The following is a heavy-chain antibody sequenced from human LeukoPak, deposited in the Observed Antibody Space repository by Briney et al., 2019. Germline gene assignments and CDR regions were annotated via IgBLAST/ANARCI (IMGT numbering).Heavy chain of an antibody. D-gene: IGHD1-26*01. J-gene: IGHJ4*02. CDR1: GFILSTYG. CDR3: PRDQEWEPPSRDY. V-gene: IGHV3-30*02. Sequence: PGGSLRLSCAASGFILSTYGTHRVRQAPGKGLEWVTFIQSDGSNKFYADSVKGRFTNSRDNSKNALYLQMNSLRPEDTAVYYCPRDQEWEPPSRDYWGRGTLVTVSS. CDR2: IQSDGSNK.